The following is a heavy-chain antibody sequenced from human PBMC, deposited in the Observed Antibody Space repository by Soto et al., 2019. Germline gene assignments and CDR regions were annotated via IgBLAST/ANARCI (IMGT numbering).Heavy chain of an antibody. CDR3: ARDLSWGSNWYYYMDV. V-gene: IGHV3-48*01. CDR1: GFILSDCA. D-gene: IGHD7-27*01. Sequence: EVQLVESGGGLVQPGGSLRLSCATSGFILSDCAMNWVRQAPGKGLEWVSYISSSSSVIDYADSVKGRLTVSRDNARKSLYLQMNSLRAEDTAVYYCARDLSWGSNWYYYMDVWGKGATFTVSS. J-gene: IGHJ6*03. CDR2: ISSSSSVI.